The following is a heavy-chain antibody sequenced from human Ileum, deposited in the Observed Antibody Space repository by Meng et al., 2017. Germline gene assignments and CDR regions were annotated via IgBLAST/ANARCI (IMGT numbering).Heavy chain of an antibody. CDR3: ARGIDAGVDY. J-gene: IGHJ4*02. CDR1: GYTFTSND. V-gene: IGHV1-8*01. Sequence: ALVKVSCKASGYTFTSNDINWVRQAPGQGLEWMGWMSPNRDNTGYAQKFQGRVTMTRDTSINTAYMELTSLTFEDTAVYYCARGIDAGVDYWGQGSLVTVSS. D-gene: IGHD2-8*02. CDR2: MSPNRDNT.